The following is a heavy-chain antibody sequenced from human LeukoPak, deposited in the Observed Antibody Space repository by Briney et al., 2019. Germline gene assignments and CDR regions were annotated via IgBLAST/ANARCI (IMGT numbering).Heavy chain of an antibody. Sequence: TSETLSLTCTVSGASIHDDHFTWIRQPPGRGLEWIGFVYYRGSAKYNPSLESRVTISVDTSKKQISLILKSVTAADTAVYYCGRNFEASSTWYIQYWGQGSLVTVSS. D-gene: IGHD2-2*01. CDR3: GRNFEASSTWYIQY. V-gene: IGHV4-59*12. J-gene: IGHJ1*01. CDR2: VYYRGSA. CDR1: GASIHDDH.